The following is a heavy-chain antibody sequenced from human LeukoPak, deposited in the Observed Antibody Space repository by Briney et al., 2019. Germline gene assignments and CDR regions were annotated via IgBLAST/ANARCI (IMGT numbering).Heavy chain of an antibody. V-gene: IGHV1-18*01. J-gene: IGHJ4*02. Sequence: ASVKVSCKASGYTFTSYGISWVRQAPGQGLEWMGWISAYNGNTNYAQKLQGRVTMTTDTSTSTAYMELRSLRSDDTAVYYCARVQILGWLSNQLDYWGQGTLVTVSS. CDR1: GYTFTSYG. CDR2: ISAYNGNT. D-gene: IGHD3-3*01. CDR3: ARVQILGWLSNQLDY.